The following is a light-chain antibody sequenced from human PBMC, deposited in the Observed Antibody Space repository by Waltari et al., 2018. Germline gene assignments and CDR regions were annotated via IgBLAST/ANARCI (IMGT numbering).Light chain of an antibody. CDR1: SSDIGDNY. CDR3: AAWDDNLLYV. Sequence: QSVLTQPPSASGTPGQRVTISCSGSSSDIGDNYVYWYKQLPGTHPKLLIYGNTQRPSGVPDRFSGARPGTSASLAINDLRSEDDADYYCAAWDDNLLYVFGTGTKVTVL. V-gene: IGLV1-47*01. J-gene: IGLJ1*01. CDR2: GNT.